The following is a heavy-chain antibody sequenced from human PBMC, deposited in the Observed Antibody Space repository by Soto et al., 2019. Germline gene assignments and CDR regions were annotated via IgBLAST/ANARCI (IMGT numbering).Heavy chain of an antibody. CDR2: INPHGGST. CDR3: ARSSGGNFGIIIEGTNWFAP. J-gene: IGHJ5*02. V-gene: IGHV1-46*03. Sequence: ASVKVSCKAPRYPFTSYYINWVRQAPGQGLEWMGVINPHGGSTAYAQKLTGRVTLTRDTSASTVYMEVSSLTSEDTAMYYCARSSGGNFGIIIEGTNWFAPWGQGTMVTVSS. D-gene: IGHD1-26*01. CDR1: RYPFTSYY.